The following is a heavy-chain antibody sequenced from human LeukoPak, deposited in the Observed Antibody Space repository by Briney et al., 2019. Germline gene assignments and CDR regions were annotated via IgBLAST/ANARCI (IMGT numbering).Heavy chain of an antibody. CDR1: GFTFSSYG. Sequence: GGSLRLSCAASGFTFSSYGMTWVRQAPGKGLEWVSSISGNGGSTQYADSVQGRFAISRDNSKNTLYLQMNSLRAEDTAVYYCARGPYDRSGYRFDYWGQGTLVTVSS. V-gene: IGHV3-23*01. CDR2: ISGNGGST. D-gene: IGHD3-22*01. J-gene: IGHJ4*02. CDR3: ARGPYDRSGYRFDY.